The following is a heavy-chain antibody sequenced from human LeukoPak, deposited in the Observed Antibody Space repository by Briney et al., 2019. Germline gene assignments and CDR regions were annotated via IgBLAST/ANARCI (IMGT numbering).Heavy chain of an antibody. J-gene: IGHJ5*02. D-gene: IGHD7-27*01. CDR1: GFTFSNYA. CDR2: ISSDGSNK. CDR3: AKDPGPSWGSDWCYP. Sequence: PGRSLRLSCAASGFTFSNYAMHWVRQAPGKGLEWVAVISSDGSNKYSPYCVKGRFTISRDNSNNTLYLQMNSLRVEDTARYYCAKDPGPSWGSDWCYPWGRGSLVAVSS. V-gene: IGHV3-30-3*01.